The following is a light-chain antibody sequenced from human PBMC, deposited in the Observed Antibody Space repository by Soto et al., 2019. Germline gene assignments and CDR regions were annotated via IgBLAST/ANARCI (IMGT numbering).Light chain of an antibody. Sequence: DIQMTQSPSTLSASVGDRVTITCRASQTTSSWLAWYQQKPGKAPKLLIYDVSSLESGVPSRFSGSGSGTEFTLTISSLQPDDFATYYCQQCNTFWTFGQGTKVEI. CDR1: QTTSSW. CDR2: DVS. J-gene: IGKJ1*01. CDR3: QQCNTFWT. V-gene: IGKV1-5*01.